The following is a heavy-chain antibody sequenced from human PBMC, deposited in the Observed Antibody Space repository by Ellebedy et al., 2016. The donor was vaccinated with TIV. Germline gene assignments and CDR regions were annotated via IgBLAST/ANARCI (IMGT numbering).Heavy chain of an antibody. CDR2: IIPMFGTG. Sequence: AASVKVSCKASGGTFSSYGISWVRQAPGQGLEWMGGIIPMFGTGKYAQKFQGRVTITADKSMSTAYMELSSLRSEDTAVYYCARDFEFMIYVNGGEYYHYALDVWGQGTTVTVAS. J-gene: IGHJ6*02. D-gene: IGHD3-10*02. V-gene: IGHV1-69*06. CDR3: ARDFEFMIYVNGGEYYHYALDV. CDR1: GGTFSSYG.